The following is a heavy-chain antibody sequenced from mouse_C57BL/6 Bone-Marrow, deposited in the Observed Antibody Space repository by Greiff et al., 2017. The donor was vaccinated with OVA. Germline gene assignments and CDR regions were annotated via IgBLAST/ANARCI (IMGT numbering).Heavy chain of an antibody. Sequence: VQLQQPGAELVRPGSSMKLSCKASGYTFTSYWMDWVKQRPGQGLEWIGNIYPSDSETHYNQKFKDKATLTVDKSSSTAYMQLSSLTSEDSAVYYCAREGVYYDYDGPYAMDYWGQGTSVTVSS. J-gene: IGHJ4*01. CDR1: GYTFTSYW. CDR3: AREGVYYDYDGPYAMDY. V-gene: IGHV1-61*01. D-gene: IGHD2-4*01. CDR2: IYPSDSET.